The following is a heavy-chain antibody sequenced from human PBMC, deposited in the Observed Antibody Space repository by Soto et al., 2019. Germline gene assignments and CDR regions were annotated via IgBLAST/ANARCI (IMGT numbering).Heavy chain of an antibody. J-gene: IGHJ4*02. CDR3: ARSPGGGSYYLPRYYFDY. CDR1: GFTFSNYA. D-gene: IGHD1-26*01. CDR2: ISYDGSNK. Sequence: SGGSLRLSCAASGFTFSNYAISWVRQAPGKGLEWVSIISYDGSNKYYADSVKGRFTISRDNSKNTLYLQMNSLRAEDTAVYYCARSPGGGSYYLPRYYFDYWGQGTLVTVSS. V-gene: IGHV3-30-3*01.